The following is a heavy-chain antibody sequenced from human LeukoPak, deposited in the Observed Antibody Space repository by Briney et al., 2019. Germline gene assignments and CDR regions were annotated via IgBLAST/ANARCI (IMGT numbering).Heavy chain of an antibody. V-gene: IGHV4-59*01. D-gene: IGHD1-7*01. CDR3: ARYAVEGVNYNWFDP. CDR1: GGSISSYY. J-gene: IGHJ5*02. Sequence: PSETLSLTCTVSGGSISSYYWSWIRQPPGKGLEWIGYIYYSGSTNYNPSLKSRVTISVDTSKNQFSLKLSSVTAADTAVYYCARYAVEGVNYNWFDPWGQGTLVTVSS. CDR2: IYYSGST.